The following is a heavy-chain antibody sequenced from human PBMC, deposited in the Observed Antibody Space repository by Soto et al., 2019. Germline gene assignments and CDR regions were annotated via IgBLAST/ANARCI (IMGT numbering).Heavy chain of an antibody. D-gene: IGHD1-26*01. Sequence: QVQLQESGPGLVKPSGTLSLTCAVSGGSISSSNWWSWVRQPPGKGLEWIGEIYHSGSTNYNPSLKRRVTIAVDMAKNQFSLKLSSVPAADTAVYYCAKVSGSYYYGMDVWGQGTTVTVSS. J-gene: IGHJ6*02. CDR1: GGSISSSNW. V-gene: IGHV4-4*02. CDR2: IYHSGST. CDR3: AKVSGSYYYGMDV.